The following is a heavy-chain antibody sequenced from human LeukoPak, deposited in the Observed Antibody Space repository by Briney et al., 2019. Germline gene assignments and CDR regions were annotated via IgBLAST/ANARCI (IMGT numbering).Heavy chain of an antibody. V-gene: IGHV3-49*04. D-gene: IGHD3-22*01. CDR1: GFTFGDYA. J-gene: IGHJ4*02. CDR2: IRSKAYGGTT. CDR3: TRGDSSGYYNPTDY. Sequence: GGSLRLSCTASGFTFGDYAMSWVRKAPGKGLEWVGFIRSKAYGGTTEYAASVKGRFTISRDDSKSIAYLQMNSLKTEDTAVYYCTRGDSSGYYNPTDYWGQGTLVTVSS.